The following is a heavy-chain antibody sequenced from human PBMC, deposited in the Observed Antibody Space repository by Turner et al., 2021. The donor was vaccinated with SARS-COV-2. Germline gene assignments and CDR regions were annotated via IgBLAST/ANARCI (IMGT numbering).Heavy chain of an antibody. CDR3: ARDPNSGASL. CDR2: IKQDGSEK. V-gene: IGHV3-7*04. Sequence: EQLVASWCGLVQPGGSLRLSCTASGFTFSNWMHWVRQAKGKGLEWVANIKQDGSEKYFVDTVKGRFTISRDNAKNSLYMQMNSLRAEDTAVYYCARDPNSGASLWGQGILVTVSS. J-gene: IGHJ4*02. D-gene: IGHD2-15*01. CDR1: GFTFSNW.